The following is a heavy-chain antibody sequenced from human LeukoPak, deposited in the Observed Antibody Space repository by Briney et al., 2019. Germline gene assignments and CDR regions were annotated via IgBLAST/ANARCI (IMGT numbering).Heavy chain of an antibody. D-gene: IGHD2-8*02. CDR3: ARLSETPAFYPGGRYLYLAY. V-gene: IGHV1-8*01. CDR1: GYTFSSYD. CDR2: MNPSTGNT. Sequence: ASVKASCKASGYTFSSYDINWVRQATGQGLEWMGWMNPSTGNTGYAQKFQGRVTMTRDTSTSTAYMELGSLKSEDTAVYYCARLSETPAFYPGGRYLYLAYWGQGAQVTVSS. J-gene: IGHJ4*02.